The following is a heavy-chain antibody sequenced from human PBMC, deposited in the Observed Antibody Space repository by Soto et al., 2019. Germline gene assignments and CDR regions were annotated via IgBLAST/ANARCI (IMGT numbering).Heavy chain of an antibody. CDR2: ISSSSSTI. D-gene: IGHD3-16*02. J-gene: IGHJ5*02. V-gene: IGHV3-48*01. CDR3: ARVWGSYRLAGPNWFDP. Sequence: GGSLRLSCAASGFTFSSYSMNWVRQAPGKGLEWVSYISSSSSTIYYADSVKGRFTISRDNAKNSLYLQMNSLRAEDTAVYYCARVWGSYRLAGPNWFDPWGQGTLVTVSS. CDR1: GFTFSSYS.